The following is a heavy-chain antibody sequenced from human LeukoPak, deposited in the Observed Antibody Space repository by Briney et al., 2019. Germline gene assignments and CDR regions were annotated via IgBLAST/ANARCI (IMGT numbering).Heavy chain of an antibody. CDR1: GYTFSSFG. J-gene: IGHJ5*02. V-gene: IGHV1-18*01. D-gene: IGHD6-25*01. CDR3: ARSPYNSDWFDP. CDR2: TSTYNGNT. Sequence: GASVKVSCKTSGYTFSSFGITWVRQAPGQELEWMGWTSTYNGNTNYARKIQGRVTMTTDTSTSTAYMELRSLRSDDTAVYYCARSPYNSDWFDPWGQGTLVIVSS.